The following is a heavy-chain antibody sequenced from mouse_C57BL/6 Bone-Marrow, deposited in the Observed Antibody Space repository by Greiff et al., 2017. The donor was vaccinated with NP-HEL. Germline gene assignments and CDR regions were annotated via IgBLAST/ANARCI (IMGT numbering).Heavy chain of an antibody. CDR3: ARDSYYYGSSGWYFDV. CDR1: GFTFSDFY. V-gene: IGHV7-1*01. CDR2: SRNKANDYTT. Sequence: EVHLVESGGGLVQSGRSLRLSCATSGFTFSDFYMEWVRQAPGKGLEWIAASRNKANDYTTEYSASVKGRFIVSRDTSQSILYLQMNALRAEDTAIYYCARDSYYYGSSGWYFDVWGTGTTVTVSS. D-gene: IGHD1-1*01. J-gene: IGHJ1*03.